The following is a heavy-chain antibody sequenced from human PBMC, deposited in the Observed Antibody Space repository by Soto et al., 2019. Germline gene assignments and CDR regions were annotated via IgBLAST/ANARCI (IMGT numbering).Heavy chain of an antibody. J-gene: IGHJ4*02. D-gene: IGHD5-12*01. CDR1: GFTFSSYW. CDR2: IKQDGSEK. CDR3: AKDRDRDGYNQTYDY. V-gene: IGHV3-7*01. Sequence: PGGSLRLSCAASGFTFSSYWMSWVRQAPGKGLEWVANIKQDGSEKYYADSVKGRFTISRDNSKNTLYLQMNSLRAEDTAVYYCAKDRDRDGYNQTYDYWGQGTLVTVSS.